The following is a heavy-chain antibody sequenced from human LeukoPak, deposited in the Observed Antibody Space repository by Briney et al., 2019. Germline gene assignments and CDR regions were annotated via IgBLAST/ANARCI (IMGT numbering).Heavy chain of an antibody. V-gene: IGHV3-23*01. Sequence: GGSLRLSCAASGFTFISYAMSWVRQAPGKGLEWVSAISGSGGSTYYADSVKGRFTISRDNSKNTLYLQMNSLRAEDTAVYYCAKVPLAMVYYFDYWGQGTLVTVSS. CDR3: AKVPLAMVYYFDY. CDR2: ISGSGGST. CDR1: GFTFISYA. J-gene: IGHJ4*02. D-gene: IGHD2-8*01.